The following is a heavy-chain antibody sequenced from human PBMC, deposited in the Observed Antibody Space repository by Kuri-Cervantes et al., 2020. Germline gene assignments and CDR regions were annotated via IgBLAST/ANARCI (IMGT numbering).Heavy chain of an antibody. V-gene: IGHV3-30*03. J-gene: IGHJ6*02. CDR3: ARPKYCSGGSCLLKPSPYYYYGMDV. Sequence: GESLKISCAVSGFTVGRYSIHWVRQAPGKGLEWVAVISYDGSNKYYADSVKGRFTISRDNSKNTLYLQMNSLRAEDTAVYYCARPKYCSGGSCLLKPSPYYYYGMDVWGQGTTVTVSS. CDR2: ISYDGSNK. D-gene: IGHD2-15*01. CDR1: GFTVGRYS.